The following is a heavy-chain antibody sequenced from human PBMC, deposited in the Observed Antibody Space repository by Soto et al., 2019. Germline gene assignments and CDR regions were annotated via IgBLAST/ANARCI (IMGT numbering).Heavy chain of an antibody. CDR2: IYYSGST. Sequence: PSETLSLTCTVSGGSISSGGYYWSWIRQHPGKGLEWIGYIYYSGSTYYNPSLKSRVTISVDTSKNQFSLKLSSVTAADTAVYYCARDGNYYDSSGYSAGTFDYWGQGTLVTVSS. D-gene: IGHD3-22*01. CDR1: GGSISSGGYY. V-gene: IGHV4-31*03. J-gene: IGHJ4*02. CDR3: ARDGNYYDSSGYSAGTFDY.